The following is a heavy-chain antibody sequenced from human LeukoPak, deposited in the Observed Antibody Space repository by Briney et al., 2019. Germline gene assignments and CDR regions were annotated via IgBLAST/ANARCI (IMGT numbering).Heavy chain of an antibody. V-gene: IGHV1-46*01. J-gene: IGHJ6*03. D-gene: IGHD2-21*01. CDR1: GYTFTSYY. Sequence: ASVKVSCKASGYTFTSYYMHWVRQAPGQGIEWMGIINPSGGSTSYAQKFQGRVTITRDTSTSTVYMELSSLRSEDTAVYYCARDPGLFGDNGPGYYYYYMDVWGKGTTVTVSS. CDR3: ARDPGLFGDNGPGYYYYYMDV. CDR2: INPSGGST.